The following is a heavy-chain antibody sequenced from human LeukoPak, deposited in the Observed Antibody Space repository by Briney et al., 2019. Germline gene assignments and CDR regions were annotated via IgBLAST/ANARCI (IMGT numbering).Heavy chain of an antibody. CDR3: AREWQYQFDY. CDR2: IYYSGST. Sequence: PSETLSLTCTVSGGSISSHYWSWIRQPPGKGLEWIGYIYYSGSTIYNPSLKSRVTISVDTSKNQFSLKLTSVTAADTAVYYCAREWQYQFDYWGQGSLVTVSS. CDR1: GGSISSHY. D-gene: IGHD4-11*01. V-gene: IGHV4-59*11. J-gene: IGHJ4*02.